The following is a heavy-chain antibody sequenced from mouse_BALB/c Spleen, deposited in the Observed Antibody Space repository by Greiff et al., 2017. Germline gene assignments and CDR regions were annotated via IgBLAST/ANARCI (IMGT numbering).Heavy chain of an antibody. CDR3: ARDGAYYGNMDY. CDR2: IRNKANGYTT. D-gene: IGHD2-10*01. Sequence: EVQLVESGGGLVHPGGSLRLSCATSGFTFTDYYMSWVRQPPGKALEWLGFIRNKANGYTTEYSASVKGRFTISRDNSQSILYLQMNTLRAEDSATYYCARDGAYYGNMDYWGQGTSVTVSS. CDR1: GFTFTDYY. J-gene: IGHJ4*01. V-gene: IGHV7-3*02.